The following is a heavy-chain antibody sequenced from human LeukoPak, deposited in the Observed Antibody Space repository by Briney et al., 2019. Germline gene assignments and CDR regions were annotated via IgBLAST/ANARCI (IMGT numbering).Heavy chain of an antibody. CDR2: ISGDGGRT. Sequence: GGSLRLSCAASGFTFNDYTMHWVRQAPGKGLEWVSLISGDGGRTYYADSVKGRFTISRDNRKNSLYLQLNSLRIEDTALYYCAKDTSSCIDCWGRGTLVTVSS. D-gene: IGHD3-16*02. CDR1: GFTFNDYT. CDR3: AKDTSSCIDC. J-gene: IGHJ4*02. V-gene: IGHV3-43*01.